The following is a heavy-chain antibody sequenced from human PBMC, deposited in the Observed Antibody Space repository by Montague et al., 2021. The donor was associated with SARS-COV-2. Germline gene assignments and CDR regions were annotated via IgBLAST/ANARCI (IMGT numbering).Heavy chain of an antibody. J-gene: IGHJ3*02. Sequence: SETLSLTCTVSGASVSSSDWGWIRQSPGKGLEWIGYFYSVGSTDYNPSLKSRVTISRDTSKNQFSLKVRSVTAADTAIYYRDRETMTADAFDIWGQGTMVTVSS. V-gene: IGHV4-59*02. D-gene: IGHD1-14*01. CDR3: DRETMTADAFDI. CDR2: FYSVGST. CDR1: GASVSSSD.